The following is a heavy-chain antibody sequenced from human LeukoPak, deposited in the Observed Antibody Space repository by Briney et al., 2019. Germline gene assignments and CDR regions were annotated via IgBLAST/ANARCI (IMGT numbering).Heavy chain of an antibody. Sequence: PSETLSLTCTVPGGSISSYYWSWIRQPPGKGLEWIGEINHSGSTNYNPSLKSRVTISVDTSKNQFSLKLSSVTAADTAVYYCARVSYYGSGQQGSYGMDVWGQGTTVTVSS. D-gene: IGHD3-10*01. CDR3: ARVSYYGSGQQGSYGMDV. J-gene: IGHJ6*02. CDR2: INHSGST. V-gene: IGHV4-34*01. CDR1: GGSISSYY.